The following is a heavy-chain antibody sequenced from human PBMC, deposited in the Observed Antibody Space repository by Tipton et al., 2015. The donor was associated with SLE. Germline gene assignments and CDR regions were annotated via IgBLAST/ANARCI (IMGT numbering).Heavy chain of an antibody. V-gene: IGHV4-39*07. D-gene: IGHD3-10*01. CDR1: GGSITSNGVH. Sequence: LRLSCSVAGGSITSNGVHWAWIRQPPGKGLEWIGSIYYDETTYYNPSLKGRPTISADTSKNQFSLKLSSVTAADTAVYYCARVWARVIISDLRTDYYLDVWGKGTTVTVPS. CDR2: IYYDETT. J-gene: IGHJ6*03. CDR3: ARVWARVIISDLRTDYYLDV.